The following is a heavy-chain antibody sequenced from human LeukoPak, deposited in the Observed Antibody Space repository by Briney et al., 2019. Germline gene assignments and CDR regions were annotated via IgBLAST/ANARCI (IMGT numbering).Heavy chain of an antibody. Sequence: GGSLRLSCAASGFTFSSYWMSWVRQAPGKGLEWVANIKQDGSEQYYVDSVKGRFTISRDNAKNSLYLQMNSLRAEDTAVYYCARASNPNCSGGSCYIYYYYYYMDVWGKGTTVTVSS. CDR3: ARASNPNCSGGSCYIYYYYYYMDV. J-gene: IGHJ6*03. CDR1: GFTFSSYW. CDR2: IKQDGSEQ. V-gene: IGHV3-7*01. D-gene: IGHD2-15*01.